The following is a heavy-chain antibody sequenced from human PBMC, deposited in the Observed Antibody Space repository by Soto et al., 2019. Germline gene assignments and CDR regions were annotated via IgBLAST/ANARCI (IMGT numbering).Heavy chain of an antibody. CDR3: ARGRDFWSGYPNNGMDV. Sequence: PGGSLRPSCAASGFTFSDYYMSWIRQAPGKGLEWVSYISSSSSYTNYADSVKGRFTISRDNAKNSLYLQMNSLRAEDTAVYYCARGRDFWSGYPNNGMDVWGQGTTVTVSS. J-gene: IGHJ6*02. D-gene: IGHD3-3*01. CDR1: GFTFSDYY. V-gene: IGHV3-11*06. CDR2: ISSSSSYT.